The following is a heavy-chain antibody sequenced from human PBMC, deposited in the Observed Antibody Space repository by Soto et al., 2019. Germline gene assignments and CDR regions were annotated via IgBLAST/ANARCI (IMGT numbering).Heavy chain of an antibody. D-gene: IGHD5-18*01. V-gene: IGHV2-5*02. CDR3: AHSSPTALIRAEFDY. Sequence: QITLKESGPTLVKPTQTLTLTCVFSGFSLSSSGVGVGWIRQPPGKDMEGLALIYWDDDKRYSPSLKRRLTITKDPYKNQVVLTMTNMDPVDTATYYCAHSSPTALIRAEFDYWGQGTLVTVSS. CDR1: GFSLSSSGVG. CDR2: IYWDDDK. J-gene: IGHJ4*02.